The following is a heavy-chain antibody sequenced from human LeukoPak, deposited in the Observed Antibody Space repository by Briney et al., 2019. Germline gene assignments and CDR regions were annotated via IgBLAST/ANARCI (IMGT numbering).Heavy chain of an antibody. D-gene: IGHD3-10*01. J-gene: IGHJ4*02. CDR2: ISPDGETT. Sequence: KPGGSLRLSCEASGFTFSSISMNWVRQAPGKCLEWVSSISPDGETTYHADSVKGRFTTSRDNAKSSLYLQMNSLRAEDTALYYCTRDLPVPSLVRGIIIYGLIDYWGQGTLVTVSS. CDR3: TRDLPVPSLVRGIIIYGLIDY. V-gene: IGHV3-21*06. CDR1: GFTFSSIS.